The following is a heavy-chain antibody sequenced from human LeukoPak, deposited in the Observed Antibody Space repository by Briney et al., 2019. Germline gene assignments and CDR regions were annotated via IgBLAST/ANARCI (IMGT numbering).Heavy chain of an antibody. CDR3: AKVGYDYVWGSYTPRRAFDI. Sequence: TGGSLRLSCAASGFTFSSYGKHWVRQAPGKGLEWVAVIPYDGSNKYYADSVKGRFTISRDNSKNTLYLQMNSLRAEDTAVYYCAKVGYDYVWGSYTPRRAFDIWGQGTMVTVSS. CDR2: IPYDGSNK. CDR1: GFTFSSYG. D-gene: IGHD3-16*01. V-gene: IGHV3-30*18. J-gene: IGHJ3*02.